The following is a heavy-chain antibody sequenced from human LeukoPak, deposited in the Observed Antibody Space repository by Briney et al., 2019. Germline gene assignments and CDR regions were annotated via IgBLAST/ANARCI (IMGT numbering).Heavy chain of an antibody. CDR2: ITLILGIA. J-gene: IGHJ6*02. CDR3: AFYYYDSSGYYPYYYGMDV. D-gene: IGHD3-22*01. Sequence: ASVKVSCKASGGTFSSYAISWVRQALGKGFEGRGGITLILGIANYAQKFQGRVTITADKSTSTAYMELSSLRSEDTAVYYCAFYYYDSSGYYPYYYGMDVWGQGTTVTVSS. CDR1: GGTFSSYA. V-gene: IGHV1-69*10.